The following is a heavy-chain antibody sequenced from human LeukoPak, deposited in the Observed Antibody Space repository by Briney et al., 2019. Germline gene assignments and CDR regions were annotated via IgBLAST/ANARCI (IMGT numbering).Heavy chain of an antibody. CDR1: GYTFIGFY. J-gene: IGHJ6*03. CDR2: IDPSSGDT. Sequence: ASVKVSCKASGYTFIGFYIHWVRQAPGQGLEWVGWIDPSSGDTKYARRFQDRVTMTRDTLIRTAYMELSSLTSDDTAVYYCARDGAESGYNRYYYYYYMDVWDGGATVTVS. V-gene: IGHV1-2*02. CDR3: ARDGAESGYNRYYYYYYMDV. D-gene: IGHD5-24*01.